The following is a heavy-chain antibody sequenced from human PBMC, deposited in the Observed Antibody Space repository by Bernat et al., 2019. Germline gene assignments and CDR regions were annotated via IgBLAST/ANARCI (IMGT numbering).Heavy chain of an antibody. J-gene: IGHJ4*02. CDR1: GFTFNIYG. CDR2: ISYDGSNQ. Sequence: QVQLVESGGGVVQPGRSLRLSCAASGFTFNIYGMHWVRQAPGKGLEWVAVISYDGSNQYYADFVKGRFTISRDNSKNTLYLQMNSLRAEDTAMYYCVKTDSSGYWERTPPDFWGQGTLVTVSS. D-gene: IGHD3-22*01. CDR3: VKTDSSGYWERTPPDF. V-gene: IGHV3-30*18.